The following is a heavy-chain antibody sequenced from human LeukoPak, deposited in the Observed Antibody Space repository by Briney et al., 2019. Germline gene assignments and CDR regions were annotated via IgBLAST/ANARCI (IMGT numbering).Heavy chain of an antibody. CDR2: ISYDGSNK. CDR3: ARDLGYCTNGVCHTRFDY. D-gene: IGHD2-8*01. J-gene: IGHJ4*02. Sequence: GGSLRLSCAASGFTFSSYGMHWVRQAPGKGLEWVAVISYDGSNKYYAESVKGRFTISRDNSKNTLYLQMNSLRAEDTAVYHCARDLGYCTNGVCHTRFDYWGQGTLVAVSS. V-gene: IGHV3-30*03. CDR1: GFTFSSYG.